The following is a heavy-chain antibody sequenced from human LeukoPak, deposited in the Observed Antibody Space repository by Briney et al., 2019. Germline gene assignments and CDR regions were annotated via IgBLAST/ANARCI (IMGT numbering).Heavy chain of an antibody. D-gene: IGHD2-15*01. Sequence: ASVKVSCKVSGYTLTELSMHWLRQAPGKGLEWMGGFDPEDGETIYAQKFQGRVTMTEDTSTDTAYMELSSLRSEDTAVYYCATDAPYCSGGSCYLLNWGQGTLVTVSS. CDR1: GYTLTELS. CDR2: FDPEDGET. V-gene: IGHV1-24*01. J-gene: IGHJ4*02. CDR3: ATDAPYCSGGSCYLLN.